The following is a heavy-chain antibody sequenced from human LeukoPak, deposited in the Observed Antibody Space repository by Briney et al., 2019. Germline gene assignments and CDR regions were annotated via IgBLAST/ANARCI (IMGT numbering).Heavy chain of an antibody. Sequence: SETLSLTCAVYGGSFSGYYWSWIRQPPGKGLEWIGEINHSGSTNYNPSLKSRVTISVDTSKNQFSLKLSSVTAADTAVYYCARWLSWGFGEDVWGRGTTVTVSS. CDR1: GGSFSGYY. V-gene: IGHV4-34*01. J-gene: IGHJ6*02. D-gene: IGHD3-10*01. CDR3: ARWLSWGFGEDV. CDR2: INHSGST.